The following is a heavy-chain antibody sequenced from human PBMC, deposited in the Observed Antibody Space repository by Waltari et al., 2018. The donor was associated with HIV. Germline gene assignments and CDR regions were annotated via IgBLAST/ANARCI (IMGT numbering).Heavy chain of an antibody. Sequence: QVQLVQSGAEVKKPGASVKVSCKVSGHTLSELSMHWVRQVPGKGLEWMGNFDPEDDETIYAQKFQGRVTMTEDTSSDTVYMELSSLTSGDTAVYYCATDFSGMIRAYSYYSLDVWGQGTTVTVSS. CDR3: ATDFSGMIRAYSYYSLDV. D-gene: IGHD3-10*01. J-gene: IGHJ6*02. CDR1: GHTLSELS. CDR2: FDPEDDET. V-gene: IGHV1-24*01.